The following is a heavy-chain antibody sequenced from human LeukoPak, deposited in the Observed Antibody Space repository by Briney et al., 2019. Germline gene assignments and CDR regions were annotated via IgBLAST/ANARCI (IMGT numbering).Heavy chain of an antibody. Sequence: GASVKVSCKASGYTFTSYDINWVRQATGQGLEWMGWMNPNSGNTGYAQKFQGRVTITRNTSISTAYMELSSLRSEDTAVYYCARGRSRRGYSYGYYFDYWGQGTLVTVSS. CDR3: ARGRSRRGYSYGYYFDY. V-gene: IGHV1-8*03. J-gene: IGHJ4*02. CDR2: MNPNSGNT. D-gene: IGHD5-18*01. CDR1: GYTFTSYD.